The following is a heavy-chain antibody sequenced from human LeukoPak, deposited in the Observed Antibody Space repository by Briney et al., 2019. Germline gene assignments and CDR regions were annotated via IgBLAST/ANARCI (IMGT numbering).Heavy chain of an antibody. CDR3: AARALYCSSTSCYYFDY. D-gene: IGHD2-2*01. CDR1: GGTFSSYA. J-gene: IGHJ4*02. Sequence: GALVKVYCKASGGTFSSYAISWERQAPGQGLEWMGGIIPIFGTANYAQKFQGRVTITADESTSTPYMELSSLRSEDTAVYYCAARALYCSSTSCYYFDYWGQGTLVTVSS. CDR2: IIPIFGTA. V-gene: IGHV1-69*13.